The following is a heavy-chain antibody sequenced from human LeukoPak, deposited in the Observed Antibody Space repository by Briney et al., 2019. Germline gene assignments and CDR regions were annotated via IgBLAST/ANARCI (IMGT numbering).Heavy chain of an antibody. D-gene: IGHD4-17*01. Sequence: PGGSLRLSCAASGFTFSSYSMNWVRQAPGKGLEWVSSISSSSSYIYYADSVKGRFTISRDNAKNSLYLQMNSPRAEDTAVYYCARENDYGDYVMDYWGQGTLVTVSS. CDR3: ARENDYGDYVMDY. CDR1: GFTFSSYS. CDR2: ISSSSSYI. J-gene: IGHJ4*02. V-gene: IGHV3-21*01.